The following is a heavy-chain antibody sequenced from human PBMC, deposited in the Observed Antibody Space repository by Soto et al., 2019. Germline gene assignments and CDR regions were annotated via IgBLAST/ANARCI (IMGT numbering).Heavy chain of an antibody. J-gene: IGHJ4*02. CDR2: IIASNGNR. CDR3: VRDPQRNDY. D-gene: IGHD2-2*01. V-gene: IGHV1-18*04. Sequence: QVQLVQSGAEVKKPGASVKVACKASGYDFSSYGISWVRQAPGQGLEWMGWIIASNGNRDYAQQFQGRVTMTSDTSRTTAYMELRSLRSDDTAVYYCVRDPQRNDYWGQGTLVNVSS. CDR1: GYDFSSYG.